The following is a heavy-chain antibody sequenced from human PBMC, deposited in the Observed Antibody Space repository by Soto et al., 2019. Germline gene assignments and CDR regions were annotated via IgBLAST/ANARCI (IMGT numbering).Heavy chain of an antibody. Sequence: GGSLRLACAASGFTFRSYGGHWVRQAPGKGLEWVAVISYDGSNKHYADSVKGRFTISRDNSKNTLDLQMNSLRAEDTAVYYCAKDTYYYDRSGYYTYDSWGQGTQVTVS. V-gene: IGHV3-30*18. D-gene: IGHD3-22*01. CDR2: ISYDGSNK. CDR3: AKDTYYYDRSGYYTYDS. CDR1: GFTFRSYG. J-gene: IGHJ4*02.